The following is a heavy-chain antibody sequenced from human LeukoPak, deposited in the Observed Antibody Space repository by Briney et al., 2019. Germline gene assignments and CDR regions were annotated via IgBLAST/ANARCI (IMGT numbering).Heavy chain of an antibody. Sequence: GGSLRLSCAASGFTFSSYAMSWVRQASGKGLEWVSAISDSGSSTYYADSVKGRFTISRDNSKNTLHLQMNGLRPEDTAVYFCAKDWGNKFASGSSYLDSWGQGTLVTVSS. D-gene: IGHD3-10*01. J-gene: IGHJ4*02. CDR2: ISDSGSST. CDR3: AKDWGNKFASGSSYLDS. CDR1: GFTFSSYA. V-gene: IGHV3-23*01.